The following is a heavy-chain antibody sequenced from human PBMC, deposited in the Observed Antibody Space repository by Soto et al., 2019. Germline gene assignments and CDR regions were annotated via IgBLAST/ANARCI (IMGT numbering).Heavy chain of an antibody. CDR3: ATGSDHNKVGY. V-gene: IGHV4-30-4*02. CDR1: GGSISSGNYY. Sequence: PSETLSLTCTVSGGSISSGNYYWSWIRQPPGKGLEWIGFISYSGSTYYSTSLKSRVTISRDTSKNQFSLKLNSLTTADTAVYYCATGSDHNKVGYWAQGTLVTVSA. J-gene: IGHJ4*02. CDR2: ISYSGST.